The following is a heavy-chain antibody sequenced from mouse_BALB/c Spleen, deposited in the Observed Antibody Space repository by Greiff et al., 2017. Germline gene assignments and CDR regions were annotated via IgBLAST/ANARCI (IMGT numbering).Heavy chain of an antibody. D-gene: IGHD4-1*01. CDR2: IWAGGST. CDR3: AREPKLGRYYYAMDY. V-gene: IGHV2-9*02. Sequence: QVQLKESGPGLVAPSQCLSISCTASGFSLTSYGVHWVRQPPGKGLEWLGVIWAGGSTNYNSALMSRLSISKDNSKSQVFLKMSSLQTDDTAMYYCAREPKLGRYYYAMDYWGQGTSVTVSS. J-gene: IGHJ4*01. CDR1: GFSLTSYG.